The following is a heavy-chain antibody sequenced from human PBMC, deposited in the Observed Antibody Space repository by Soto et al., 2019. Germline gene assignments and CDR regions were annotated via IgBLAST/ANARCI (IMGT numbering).Heavy chain of an antibody. CDR3: ARWGTAGGLDV. CDR2: TSYDGSDI. V-gene: IGHV3-30*19. J-gene: IGHJ1*01. D-gene: IGHD3-16*01. CDR1: GFTFRSYV. Sequence: QVQLVESGGGVVQPGTSLRVSCVGSGFTFRSYVIHWVRQAPGKGLEWVALTSYDGSDIYYGDSVRGRFTISRDKSRNTVEMRMGNLRLEDTALYYGARWGTAGGLDVWGQGTLVSV.